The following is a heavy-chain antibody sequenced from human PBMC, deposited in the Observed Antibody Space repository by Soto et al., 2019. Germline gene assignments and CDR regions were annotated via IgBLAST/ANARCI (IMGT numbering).Heavy chain of an antibody. J-gene: IGHJ5*02. CDR2: INYRGTT. D-gene: IGHD4-17*01. V-gene: IGHV4-39*01. CDR1: GGSISSPTTY. CDR3: ARLGMTTVTAYYWFDP. Sequence: QLQLQESGPGLVKPSETLSLTCTVSGGSISSPTTYWAWIRQPPGKGLEWIGSINYRGTTYYKPSLKSRVTVSVDTSKNQFSLKMSSVTAADTAVYYCARLGMTTVTAYYWFDPWGQGALVTVSS.